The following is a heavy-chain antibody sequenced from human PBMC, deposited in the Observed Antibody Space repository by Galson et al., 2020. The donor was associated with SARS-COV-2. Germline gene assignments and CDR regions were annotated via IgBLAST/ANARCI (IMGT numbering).Heavy chain of an antibody. Sequence: SETLSLTFTVSGGSISSGSYYWSWIRQPAGKGLEWIGRIYTSGSTNYNPSLKSRVTISVDTSKNQFSLKLSSVTAADTAVYYCARDVGAETYSSGWVRYFDYWGQGTLVTVSS. V-gene: IGHV4-61*02. J-gene: IGHJ4*02. CDR1: GGSISSGSYY. CDR2: IYTSGST. CDR3: ARDVGAETYSSGWVRYFDY. D-gene: IGHD6-19*01.